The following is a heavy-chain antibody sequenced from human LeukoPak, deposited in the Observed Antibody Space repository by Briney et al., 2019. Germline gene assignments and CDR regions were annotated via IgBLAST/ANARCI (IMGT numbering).Heavy chain of an antibody. CDR1: GGSISSSSYY. CDR3: ARESIAAAGFDY. V-gene: IGHV4-39*07. Sequence: KSSETLSLTCTVSGGSISSSSYYWGWIRQPPGKGLEWIGSIYYSGSTYYNPSLKSRVTISVDTSKNQFSLKLSSVTAADTAVYYCARESIAAAGFDYWGQGTLVTVSS. J-gene: IGHJ4*02. D-gene: IGHD6-13*01. CDR2: IYYSGST.